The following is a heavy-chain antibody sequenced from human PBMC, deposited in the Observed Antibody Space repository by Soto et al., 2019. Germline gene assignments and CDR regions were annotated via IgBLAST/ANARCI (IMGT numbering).Heavy chain of an antibody. CDR3: AGIYSGSPGGTLRY. V-gene: IGHV4-31*03. CDR1: GGSISSGGYY. D-gene: IGHD1-26*01. CDR2: IYYSGST. Sequence: SETLSLTCTVSGGSISSGGYYWSWICQHPGKGLEWIGYIYYSGSTYYNPSLKSRVTISVDTSKNQFSLKLSSVTAADTAVYYCAGIYSGSPGGTLRYWGQGTLVTVSS. J-gene: IGHJ4*02.